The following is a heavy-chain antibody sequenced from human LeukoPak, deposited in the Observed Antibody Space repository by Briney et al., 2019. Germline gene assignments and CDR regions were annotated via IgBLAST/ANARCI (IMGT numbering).Heavy chain of an antibody. J-gene: IGHJ6*03. CDR2: IYTSGST. Sequence: PSETLPLTCTVSGGSISSYYWSWIRQPAGKGLEWIGRIYTSGSTNYNPSLKSRVTMSVDTSKNQFSLKLSSVTAADTAVYYCAREPSPYDILTRLGGPPLYMDVWGKGTTVTVSS. CDR3: AREPSPYDILTRLGGPPLYMDV. D-gene: IGHD3-9*01. V-gene: IGHV4-4*07. CDR1: GGSISSYY.